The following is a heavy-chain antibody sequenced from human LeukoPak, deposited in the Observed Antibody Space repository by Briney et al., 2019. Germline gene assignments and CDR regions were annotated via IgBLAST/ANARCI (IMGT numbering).Heavy chain of an antibody. V-gene: IGHV3-74*01. Sequence: GGSLRLSCAASGFTFSSYWMHWVRQAPGKGLVWVSRINSDGSSTSYADSVKGRFTISRDNAKNTLYLQMNRLRAEDTAVYYCARVPVIQPYYYFDYWGQGTLVTVSS. CDR1: GFTFSSYW. CDR3: ARVPVIQPYYYFDY. D-gene: IGHD2/OR15-2a*01. CDR2: INSDGSST. J-gene: IGHJ4*02.